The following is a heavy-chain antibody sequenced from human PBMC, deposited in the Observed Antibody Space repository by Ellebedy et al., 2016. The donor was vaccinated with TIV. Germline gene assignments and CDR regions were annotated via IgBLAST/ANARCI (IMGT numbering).Heavy chain of an antibody. CDR3: ARTGYSSGWYSSYGMDV. D-gene: IGHD6-19*01. V-gene: IGHV1-69*13. CDR1: GGTFSSYA. J-gene: IGHJ6*02. CDR2: IIPIFGTA. Sequence: SVKVSCXASGGTFSSYAISWVRQAPGQGLEWMGGIIPIFGTANYAQKFQGRVTITADESTSTAYMELRSLRSDDTAVYYCARTGYSSGWYSSYGMDVWGQGTTVTVSS.